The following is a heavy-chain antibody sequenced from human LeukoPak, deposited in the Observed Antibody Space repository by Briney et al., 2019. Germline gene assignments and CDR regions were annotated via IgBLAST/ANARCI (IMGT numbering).Heavy chain of an antibody. CDR1: GYSFTSYY. V-gene: IGHV1-46*01. Sequence: ASVKVSCKASGYSFTSYYMHWVRQAPGQGLEWMGIINPSGGSASYAQKFQGRVTMTSDTSTSTVYMEVSSLRSEDPAVYYCARVFTPGRFDYWGQGTLVTVSS. CDR2: INPSGGSA. J-gene: IGHJ4*02. CDR3: ARVFTPGRFDY.